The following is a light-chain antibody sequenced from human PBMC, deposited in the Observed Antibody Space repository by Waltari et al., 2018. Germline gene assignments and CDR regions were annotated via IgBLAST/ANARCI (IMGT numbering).Light chain of an antibody. CDR1: SSDVGGYNY. CDR3: GSYTLINTIVV. J-gene: IGLJ1*01. CDR2: EVS. V-gene: IGLV2-14*01. Sequence: QSALTQPASVSGSPGQSITISCPGTSSDVGGYNYVSWYQPHPGKAPKLIIYEVSNRPSGVSSRFSGSKSGNTASLTISGLQAEDEADYFCGSYTLINTIVVFGTGTKVTVL.